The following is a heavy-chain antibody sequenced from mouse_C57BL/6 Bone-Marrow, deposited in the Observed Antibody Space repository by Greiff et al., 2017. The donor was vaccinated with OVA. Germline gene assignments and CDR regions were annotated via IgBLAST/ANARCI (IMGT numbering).Heavy chain of an antibody. Sequence: QVQLQQPGAELVKPGASVKLSCKASGYTFTSYWMHWVKQRPGQGLEWIGMIHPNSGSTNYNEKFKSKATLTVDKSSSTAYMQLSSLTAEDSAVYDWARSGRYYGSRDYWGQGTTLTVSS. CDR3: ARSGRYYGSRDY. J-gene: IGHJ2*01. CDR2: IHPNSGST. V-gene: IGHV1-64*01. D-gene: IGHD1-1*01. CDR1: GYTFTSYW.